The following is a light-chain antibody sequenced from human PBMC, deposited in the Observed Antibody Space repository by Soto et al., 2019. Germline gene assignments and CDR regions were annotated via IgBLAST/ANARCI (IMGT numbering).Light chain of an antibody. V-gene: IGKV1-39*01. CDR2: AAS. J-gene: IGKJ1*01. CDR1: QSISSY. Sequence: DIQMTQSPSSLSASVGDRVTITCRASQSISSYLNWYQQKPGKAPKLLIYAASSLQSGVPSRFSGRGSGTDFTLTISSLQPEDFATYYCQPSYSTPTFGQGTKVDIK. CDR3: QPSYSTPT.